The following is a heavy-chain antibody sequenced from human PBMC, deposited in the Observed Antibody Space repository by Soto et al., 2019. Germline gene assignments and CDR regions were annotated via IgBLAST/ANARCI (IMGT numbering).Heavy chain of an antibody. CDR1: GFTFSSYS. D-gene: IGHD3-3*01. J-gene: IGHJ6*02. V-gene: IGHV3-21*01. CDR3: ARDYDTYTPPYSYGMDV. Sequence: LRLSCAASGFTFSSYSMNWVRQAPGKGLEWVSSISSSSSYIYYADSVKGRFTISRDNAKNSLYLQMNSLRAEDTAVYYCARDYDTYTPPYSYGMDVWGQGTTVTVSS. CDR2: ISSSSSYI.